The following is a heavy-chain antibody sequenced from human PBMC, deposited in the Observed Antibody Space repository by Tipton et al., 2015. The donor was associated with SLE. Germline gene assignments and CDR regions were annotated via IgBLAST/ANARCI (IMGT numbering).Heavy chain of an antibody. CDR1: GDSISSSSYY. V-gene: IGHV4-39*07. J-gene: IGHJ4*02. D-gene: IGHD3-22*01. CDR3: ARDEYRYDTTGYHLLGHFDF. CDR2: VYYTGNT. Sequence: TLSLTCIVSGDSISSSSYYWGWIRQPPGKGLEWVGTVYYTGNTFYNPSLKSRVTISVDTSKNQFSLNLSSVTAADTAVHYCARDEYRYDTTGYHLLGHFDFWGQGTLVTVSS.